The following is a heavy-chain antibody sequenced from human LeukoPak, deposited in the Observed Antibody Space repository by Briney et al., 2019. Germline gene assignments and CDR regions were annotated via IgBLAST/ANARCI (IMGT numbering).Heavy chain of an antibody. V-gene: IGHV1-69*05. CDR3: ARVAGAEGAFDI. J-gene: IGHJ3*02. D-gene: IGHD2-15*01. CDR2: IIPIFGTA. Sequence: ASVKVSCKASRGTFSSYAISWVRQAPGQGLEWMGRIIPIFGTANYAQKFQGRVTITTDESTSTAYMELSSLRSEDTAVYYCARVAGAEGAFDIWGQGTMVTVSS. CDR1: RGTFSSYA.